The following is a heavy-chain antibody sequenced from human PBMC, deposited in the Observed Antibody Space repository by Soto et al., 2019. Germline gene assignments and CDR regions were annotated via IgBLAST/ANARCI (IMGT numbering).Heavy chain of an antibody. J-gene: IGHJ6*02. V-gene: IGHV3-23*01. CDR2: ITPSGAST. CDR1: GFTFSSYG. CDR3: VKDRKRMDV. Sequence: EMQLLESGGGLVQPGGSLRLSCAASGFTFSSYGMSWVRQAPGQGLEWVSVITPSGASTFYADSVKGRFIISRDNSKNKVYLQMDSLRAEDTAIYYCVKDRKRMDVWGQGTTVTVSS.